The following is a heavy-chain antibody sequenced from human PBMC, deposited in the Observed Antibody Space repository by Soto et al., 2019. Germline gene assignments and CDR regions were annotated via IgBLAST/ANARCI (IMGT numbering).Heavy chain of an antibody. Sequence: GGSLRLSCALSGLTVSANSMSWFRQAPGKGPEWVSVIYSGGITHYADSVKGRFTISRDNSKNALYLQMNSLTAADTAVYYCARHRTIFGVVIIGDHFDYWGQGTLVTVSS. CDR1: GLTVSANS. D-gene: IGHD3-3*01. J-gene: IGHJ4*02. CDR2: IYSGGIT. CDR3: ARHRTIFGVVIIGDHFDY. V-gene: IGHV3-66*04.